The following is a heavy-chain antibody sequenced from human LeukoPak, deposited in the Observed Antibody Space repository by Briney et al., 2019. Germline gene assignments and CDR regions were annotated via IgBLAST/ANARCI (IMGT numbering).Heavy chain of an antibody. J-gene: IGHJ4*02. D-gene: IGHD6-13*01. V-gene: IGHV3-21*01. Sequence: GGSLRLSCAASGFDFSGYTLNWVRQTPGKGLEWVSSISSSSSLIYYADSVKGRFTISRDNANKLVFLEMNSLRAGDTALYYCTRGGSTSTSWGQGTLVTVSS. CDR1: GFDFSGYT. CDR3: TRGGSTSTS. CDR2: ISSSSSLI.